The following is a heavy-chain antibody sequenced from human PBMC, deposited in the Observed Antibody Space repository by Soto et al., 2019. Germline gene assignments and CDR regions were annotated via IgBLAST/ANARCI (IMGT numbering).Heavy chain of an antibody. CDR3: ARGGAARTPYYYYYGMDV. J-gene: IGHJ6*02. Sequence: PSETLSLTCTVSGGSISSYYWSWIRQPSGKGLEWIGYIYYSGSTNYNPSLKSRVTISVDTSKNQFSLKLSSVTAADTAVYYCARGGAARTPYYYYYGMDVWGQGTTVTVSS. CDR1: GGSISSYY. D-gene: IGHD6-6*01. V-gene: IGHV4-59*01. CDR2: IYYSGST.